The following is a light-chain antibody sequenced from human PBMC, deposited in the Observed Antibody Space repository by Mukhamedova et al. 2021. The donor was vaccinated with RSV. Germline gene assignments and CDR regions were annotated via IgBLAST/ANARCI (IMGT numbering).Light chain of an antibody. CDR3: QQYYSTPPSYS. J-gene: IGKJ2*03. V-gene: IGKV4-1*01. CDR1: QSVLYSSNNKNY. Sequence: INCKSSQSVLYSSNNKNYLAWYQQKPGQPPKLLIYWASTRESGVPDRFSGSGSGTDFTLTISSLQAEDVAVYYCQQYYSTPPSYSFGQGTKL. CDR2: WAS.